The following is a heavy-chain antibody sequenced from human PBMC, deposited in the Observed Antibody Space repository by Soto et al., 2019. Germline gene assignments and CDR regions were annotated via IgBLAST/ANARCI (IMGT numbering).Heavy chain of an antibody. V-gene: IGHV1-2*04. J-gene: IGHJ6*02. CDR3: ARGGRIAARPSYYYYGMDV. Sequence: SVKVSCKASGYTFTGYYRHWVRQAPGQGLEWMGWINPNSGGTNYAQKFQGWVTMTRDTSISTAYMELSRLRSDDTAVYYCARGGRIAARPSYYYYGMDVWGQGTTVTVS. D-gene: IGHD6-6*01. CDR2: INPNSGGT. CDR1: GYTFTGYY.